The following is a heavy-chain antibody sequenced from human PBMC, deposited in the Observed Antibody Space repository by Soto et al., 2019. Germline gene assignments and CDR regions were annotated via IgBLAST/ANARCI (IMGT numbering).Heavy chain of an antibody. CDR2: INHSGST. V-gene: IGHV4-34*01. CDR3: ARGSLRITIFGVVIINWFDP. Sequence: SETLSLTCAVYGGSFSGYYWSWIRQPPGKGLEWIGEINHSGSTNYNPSLKSRVTISVDTSKNQFSLKLSSVTAADTAVYYFARGSLRITIFGVVIINWFDPWGQGTLVTVSS. J-gene: IGHJ5*02. CDR1: GGSFSGYY. D-gene: IGHD3-3*01.